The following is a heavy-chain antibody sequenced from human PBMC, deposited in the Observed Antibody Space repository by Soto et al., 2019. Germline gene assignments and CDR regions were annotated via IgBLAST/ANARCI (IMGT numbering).Heavy chain of an antibody. CDR2: INAGNGNT. V-gene: IGHV1-3*01. CDR1: GYTFTSSA. J-gene: IGHJ4*02. D-gene: IGHD3-10*01. Sequence: ASVKLSCKDRGYTFTSSAMRWVRQAPGQRLEWMGWINAGNGNTKYSQKFQGRVTITRDTSASTAYMELSSLRSEDTAVYYCARDYYGSGSYSLSDYFDYWAQGALVTVSS. CDR3: ARDYYGSGSYSLSDYFDY.